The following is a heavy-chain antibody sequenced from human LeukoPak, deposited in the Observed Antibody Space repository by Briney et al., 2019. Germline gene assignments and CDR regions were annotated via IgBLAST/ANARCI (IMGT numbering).Heavy chain of an antibody. Sequence: SGTLSLTCAVSGGSISSSNWWSWVRQPPGKGLEWIGEIYHSGSTNYNPSLKSRVTISVDKSKNQFSLKLSSVTAADTAVYYCAARSGIAVAGVRYYYYMDVWGKGTTVTVSS. CDR1: GGSISSSNW. CDR2: IYHSGST. D-gene: IGHD6-19*01. J-gene: IGHJ6*03. V-gene: IGHV4-4*02. CDR3: AARSGIAVAGVRYYYYMDV.